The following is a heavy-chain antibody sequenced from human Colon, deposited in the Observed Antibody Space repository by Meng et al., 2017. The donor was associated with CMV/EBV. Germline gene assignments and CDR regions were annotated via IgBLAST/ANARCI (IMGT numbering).Heavy chain of an antibody. Sequence: VMLFGYGCCFVQTERSLMLCRAASGLTLSMHAMRCVRHARGKGLELVSTISSSGGTTYYSDSLKGRFTISRDNSKNTLYLQMNSLRAEDTAIYYCAKRDTIFWDYWGQGTLVTVSS. D-gene: IGHD3-3*01. CDR3: AKRDTIFWDY. CDR2: ISSSGGTT. CDR1: GLTLSMHA. J-gene: IGHJ4*02. V-gene: IGHV3-23*01.